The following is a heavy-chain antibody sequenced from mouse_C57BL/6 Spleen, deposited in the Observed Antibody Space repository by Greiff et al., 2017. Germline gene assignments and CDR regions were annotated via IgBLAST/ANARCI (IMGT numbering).Heavy chain of an antibody. CDR1: GFSLTSYG. V-gene: IGHV2-6-1*01. CDR3: ARQVYDGYSYAMDY. CDR2: IWSDGST. J-gene: IGHJ4*01. D-gene: IGHD2-3*01. Sequence: QVQLKESGPGLVAPSQSLSITCPVSGFSLTSYGVHWVRQPPGKGLEWLVVIWSDGSTTYNSALKSRLSISKDNSKSQVFLKMNSLQTDDTAIYYCARQVYDGYSYAMDYWGQGTSGTVSS.